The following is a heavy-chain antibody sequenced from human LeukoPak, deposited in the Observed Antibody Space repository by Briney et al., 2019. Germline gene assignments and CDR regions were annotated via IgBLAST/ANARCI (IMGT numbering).Heavy chain of an antibody. J-gene: IGHJ4*02. D-gene: IGHD5-18*01. CDR3: AREPVDTPMVTSFDY. V-gene: IGHV1-2*02. Sequence: ATVKVSCKASGYTFTDYYMHWVRRAPGQGLEWMVWINPNSGGTNYAQKFQGRVTMTRDTSISTAYMELSRLTSDDTAVYYCAREPVDTPMVTSFDYWGQGTLVTVSS. CDR2: INPNSGGT. CDR1: GYTFTDYY.